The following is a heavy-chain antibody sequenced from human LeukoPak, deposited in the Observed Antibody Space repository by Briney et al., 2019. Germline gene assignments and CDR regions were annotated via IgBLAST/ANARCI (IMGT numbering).Heavy chain of an antibody. Sequence: SGPTLVNPTQTLTLTCFISGFSLSTSGVGVGWIRQPPGKALEWLALIYWDDDKRYSPSLRSRLSITKDTSKNQVVLTLTNMDPVDTATYYCAHALNPRNFDYWGRGTLVTVSS. CDR3: AHALNPRNFDY. CDR2: IYWDDDK. V-gene: IGHV2-5*02. J-gene: IGHJ4*02. CDR1: GFSLSTSGVG.